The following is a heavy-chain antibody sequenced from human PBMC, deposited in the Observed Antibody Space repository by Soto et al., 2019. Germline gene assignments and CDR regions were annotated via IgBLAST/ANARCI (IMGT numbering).Heavy chain of an antibody. CDR2: ISYDGSNK. V-gene: IGHV3-30*18. CDR1: GFTFSSYG. D-gene: IGHD4-17*01. CDR3: ANDYGDPRTYYYYGMDV. Sequence: PGGSLRLSCAASGFTFSSYGMHWVRQAPGKGLEWVAVISYDGSNKYYADSVKGRFTISRDNSKNTLYLQMNSLRAEDTAVYYCANDYGDPRTYYYYGMDVWGQGTTVTVAS. J-gene: IGHJ6*02.